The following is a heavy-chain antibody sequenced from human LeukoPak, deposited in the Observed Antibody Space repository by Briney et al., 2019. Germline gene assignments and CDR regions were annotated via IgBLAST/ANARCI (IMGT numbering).Heavy chain of an antibody. CDR1: GFTECSIY. Sequence: LPGGSLRLSWAASGFTECSIYMRCLRQAPGKGLEWVSVIYTGGNTYYADSVKGRFTISRHNSNNTLYLQMNSLRVEDTAVHYCARGHYGDYSFDYWGQGTLVTVSS. CDR2: IYTGGNT. J-gene: IGHJ4*02. V-gene: IGHV3-53*04. D-gene: IGHD4-17*01. CDR3: ARGHYGDYSFDY.